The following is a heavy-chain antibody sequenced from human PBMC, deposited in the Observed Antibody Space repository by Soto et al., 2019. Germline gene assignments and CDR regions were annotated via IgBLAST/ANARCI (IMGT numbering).Heavy chain of an antibody. Sequence: SETLSLTCTVSGGSITSSYWSWIRRPPGKGLEWIAYIYDTGISGYTPSTSYNPSLKSRVTMSVDTSKSQFSLKLTSVTAAHTDACYCAGGGGTFFISYLYDWGQEITVAVSS. CDR2: IYDTGISGYTPST. J-gene: IGHJ6*02. D-gene: IGHD3-16*01. V-gene: IGHV4-59*01. CDR3: AGGGGTFFISYLYD. CDR1: GGSITSSY.